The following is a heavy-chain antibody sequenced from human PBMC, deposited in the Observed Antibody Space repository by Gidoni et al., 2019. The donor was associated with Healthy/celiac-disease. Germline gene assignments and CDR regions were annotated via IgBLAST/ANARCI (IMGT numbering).Heavy chain of an antibody. J-gene: IGHJ3*02. D-gene: IGHD2-15*01. CDR1: GCTFTSYW. Sequence: EVQLVQSGAEVKKPGESLKISCKGSGCTFTSYWIGWGRQLPVQGLEWMGIIYPGDSDTRYSPSLQGQVTISADKSISTAYLQWSSLKASDTAMYYCARRLGYCSGCSCYSSGAFDIWGQGTMVTVSS. CDR3: ARRLGYCSGCSCYSSGAFDI. V-gene: IGHV5-51*01. CDR2: IYPGDSDT.